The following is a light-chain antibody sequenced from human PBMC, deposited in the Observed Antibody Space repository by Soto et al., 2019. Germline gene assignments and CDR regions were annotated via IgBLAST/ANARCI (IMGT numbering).Light chain of an antibody. CDR1: QSVSSY. V-gene: IGKV3-11*01. CDR3: QQRSNWREFT. CDR2: DAS. J-gene: IGKJ3*01. Sequence: ENVFSPSPATPSLSPGERATLSCRASQSVSSYLAWYQQKPGQAPRLLIYDASNRATGIPARFSGSGSGTDFTLTISSLEPEDFAVYYCQQRSNWREFTFGPGTKVDIK.